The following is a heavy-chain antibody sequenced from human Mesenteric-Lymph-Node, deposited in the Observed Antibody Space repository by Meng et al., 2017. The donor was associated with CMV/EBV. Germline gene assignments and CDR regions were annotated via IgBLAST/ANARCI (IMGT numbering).Heavy chain of an antibody. J-gene: IGHJ2*01. CDR3: ARDITYAPGRYYYWYFDL. D-gene: IGHD1-26*01. V-gene: IGHV1-46*01. Sequence: ASVKVSCKASGYTFTSYYMHWVRQAPGQGLEWMGIINPSGGSTSYAQKFQGRVTMTRDTSTSTVYMELSSLRSEDTAVYYCARDITYAPGRYYYWYFDLWGRGTLVTVSS. CDR2: INPSGGST. CDR1: GYTFTSYY.